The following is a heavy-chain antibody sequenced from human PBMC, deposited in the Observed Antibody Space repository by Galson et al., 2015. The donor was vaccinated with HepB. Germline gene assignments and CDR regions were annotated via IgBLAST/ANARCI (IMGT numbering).Heavy chain of an antibody. V-gene: IGHV1-3*01. CDR3: AREGGEVQHGAFDI. D-gene: IGHD3-10*01. CDR2: INAANGDT. J-gene: IGHJ3*02. Sequence: SVKVSCKASGFTFTNYVIHWVRQAPGQSLEWMGWINAANGDTKYSQKFQGRVTITRDTSASTAYMEVSSLTSEDTAVYYCAREGGEVQHGAFDIWGQGTMVTVSS. CDR1: GFTFTNYV.